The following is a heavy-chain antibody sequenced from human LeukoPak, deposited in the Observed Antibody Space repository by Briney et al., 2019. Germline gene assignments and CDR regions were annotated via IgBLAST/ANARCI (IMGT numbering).Heavy chain of an antibody. Sequence: SETLSLTCAVYGGSFSGYYWSWIRQPPGKGLDWIGEINHSGSTNYNPSLKSLVTISVDTSKNQFSLKLSSVTAADTAVYYCARLGYSSSWYVDYWGQGTLVTVSS. V-gene: IGHV4-34*01. J-gene: IGHJ4*02. CDR3: ARLGYSSSWYVDY. CDR2: INHSGST. CDR1: GGSFSGYY. D-gene: IGHD6-13*01.